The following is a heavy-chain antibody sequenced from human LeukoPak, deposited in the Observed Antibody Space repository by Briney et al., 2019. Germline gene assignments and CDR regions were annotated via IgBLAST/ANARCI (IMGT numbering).Heavy chain of an antibody. Sequence: SQTLSLTCALSGDSVSSNSAAWNWIRQSPSRGLEWLGRTYFRSQWSDDYGVSVKSRITINPDTSKNQFSLQLNSVTPDDTAVYYCAREVASSYAFDIWGQGTVVTVSS. J-gene: IGHJ3*02. CDR2: TYFRSQWSD. CDR3: AREVASSYAFDI. V-gene: IGHV6-1*01. CDR1: GDSVSSNSAA.